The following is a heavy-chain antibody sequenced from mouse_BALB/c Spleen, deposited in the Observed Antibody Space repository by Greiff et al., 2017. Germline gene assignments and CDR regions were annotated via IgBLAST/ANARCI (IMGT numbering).Heavy chain of an antibody. CDR1: GFTFSSFG. CDR3: ARGDDGYSYAMDY. V-gene: IGHV5-17*02. D-gene: IGHD2-3*01. CDR2: ISSGSSTI. J-gene: IGHJ4*01. Sequence: EVKLQESGGGLVQPGGSRKLSCAASGFTFSSFGMHWVRQAPEKGLEWVAYISSGSSTIYYADTVKGRFTISRDNPKNTLFLQMTSLRSEDTAMYYCARGDDGYSYAMDYWGQGTSVTVSS.